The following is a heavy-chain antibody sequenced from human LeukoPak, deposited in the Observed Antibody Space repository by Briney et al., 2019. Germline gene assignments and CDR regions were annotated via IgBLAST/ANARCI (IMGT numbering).Heavy chain of an antibody. CDR3: ARGYYDILTGYYPYHFDS. D-gene: IGHD3-9*01. Sequence: PGGSLRLSCAASGFTFSSYSMNWVRQAPGEGLEWVSSISSSSSYIYYADSVKGRFTISRDNAKNSLYLQMNSLRAEDTAVYYCARGYYDILTGYYPYHFDSWGQGTLVTVSS. V-gene: IGHV3-21*01. J-gene: IGHJ4*02. CDR1: GFTFSSYS. CDR2: ISSSSSYI.